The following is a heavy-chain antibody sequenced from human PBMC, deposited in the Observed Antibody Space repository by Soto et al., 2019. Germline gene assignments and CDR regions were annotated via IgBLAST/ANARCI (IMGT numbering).Heavy chain of an antibody. V-gene: IGHV4-59*08. CDR1: GGSISSYY. CDR2: IYYSGST. Sequence: PSETLSLTCTVSGGSISSYYWSWIRQPPGKGQEWIGYIYYSGSTNYNPSLKSRVTISVDTSKNHFSLKLSSVTAADTAVYYCARPGNYGSGSYLYYLDYWGQGTLVTVSS. D-gene: IGHD3-10*01. J-gene: IGHJ4*02. CDR3: ARPGNYGSGSYLYYLDY.